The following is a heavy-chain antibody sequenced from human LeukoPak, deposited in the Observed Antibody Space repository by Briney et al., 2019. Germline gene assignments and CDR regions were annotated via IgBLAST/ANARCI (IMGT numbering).Heavy chain of an antibody. CDR1: RFTFSSYE. Sequence: EGSLRLSCAASRFTFSSYEVNWVRQAPGKGLEWVSYISGSGIKHYADSVKGRFTISRDNAKNSLYLQMNSLRVEDTAVYYCAREDTGVAFDIWGQGTTVTV. CDR3: AREDTGVAFDI. CDR2: ISGSGIK. J-gene: IGHJ3*02. D-gene: IGHD2-8*01. V-gene: IGHV3-48*03.